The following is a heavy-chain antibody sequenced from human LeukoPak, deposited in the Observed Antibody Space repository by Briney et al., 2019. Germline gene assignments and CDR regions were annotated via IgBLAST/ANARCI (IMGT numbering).Heavy chain of an antibody. D-gene: IGHD3-22*01. Sequence: GGALRLSCAASGFTFSSYGMHWVRQAPGKGLEWVAFIRYDGSNKYYADSVKGRFTISRGNSKNTLYLQMNSLRAEDTAVYYCAKVRSDITMIVDSFDYWGQGTLVTVSS. CDR3: AKVRSDITMIVDSFDY. CDR1: GFTFSSYG. CDR2: IRYDGSNK. V-gene: IGHV3-30*02. J-gene: IGHJ4*02.